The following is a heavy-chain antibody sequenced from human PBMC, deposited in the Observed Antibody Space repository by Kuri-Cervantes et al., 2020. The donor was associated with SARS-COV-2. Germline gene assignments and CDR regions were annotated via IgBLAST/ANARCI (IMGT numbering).Heavy chain of an antibody. D-gene: IGHD4-11*01. CDR1: GYTFTGYY. J-gene: IGHJ6*03. CDR3: AKTTVTSISHYYMDV. CDR2: INPNSGGT. V-gene: IGHV1-2*02. Sequence: ASVKVSCKASGYTFTGYYMHWVRQAPGQGLEWMGWINPNSGGTNYAQKFQGRVTMTRDTSISTAYMELSSLRSEDTAAYYCAKTTVTSISHYYMDVWGKGTTVTVSS.